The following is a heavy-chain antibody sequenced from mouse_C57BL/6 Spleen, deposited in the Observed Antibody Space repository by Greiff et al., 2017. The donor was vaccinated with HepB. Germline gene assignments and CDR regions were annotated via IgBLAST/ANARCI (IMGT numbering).Heavy chain of an antibody. V-gene: IGHV2-5*01. D-gene: IGHD1-1*01. CDR3: AKNLGYYGSSHYYAMDY. Sequence: VKLQQSGPGLVQPSQRLSITCTVSGFSLTSYGVHWVRQSPGKGLEWLGVIWRGGSTDYNAAFMSRLSITKDNSKSQVFFKMNSLQADDTAIYYCAKNLGYYGSSHYYAMDYWGQGTSVTVSS. CDR1: GFSLTSYG. J-gene: IGHJ4*01. CDR2: IWRGGST.